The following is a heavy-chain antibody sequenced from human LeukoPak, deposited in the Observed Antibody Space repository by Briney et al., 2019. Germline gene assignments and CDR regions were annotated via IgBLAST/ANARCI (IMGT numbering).Heavy chain of an antibody. V-gene: IGHV4-4*07. CDR3: ASKSPRGSSDY. J-gene: IGHJ4*02. Sequence: SETLSLTCTVSGGSISSYYWSWIRQPAGRGLEWIGRIYSSGSTNSNPSLKSRVTMSVDTSKNQFSLKLSSVTAADTAVYYCASKSPRGSSDYWGQGTLVTVSS. CDR1: GGSISSYY. CDR2: IYSSGST. D-gene: IGHD6-6*01.